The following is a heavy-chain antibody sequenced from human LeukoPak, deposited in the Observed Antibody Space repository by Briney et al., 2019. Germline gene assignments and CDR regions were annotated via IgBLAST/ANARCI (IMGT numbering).Heavy chain of an antibody. CDR3: ARKEIVVVVAATPHYYYYMDV. V-gene: IGHV4-61*02. J-gene: IGHJ6*03. CDR1: GGSISSGNYY. CDR2: MYTSGST. Sequence: PSETLSLTCTVSGGSISSGNYYWSWIRQPAGKGLEWIGRMYTSGSTNYNPSLKSRVTISVDTSKNQFSLKLSSVTAADTAVYYCARKEIVVVVAATPHYYYYMDVWGKGTTVTISS. D-gene: IGHD2-15*01.